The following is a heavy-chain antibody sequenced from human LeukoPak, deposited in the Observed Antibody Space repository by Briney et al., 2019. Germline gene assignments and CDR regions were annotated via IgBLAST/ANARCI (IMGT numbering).Heavy chain of an antibody. V-gene: IGHV3-23*01. Sequence: GGSLRLSCAASGFTFSSSAMSWVRQAPGKGLEWVSAVSGSGGTTYYADSVKGRFTSSRDNSKNTLYLQLNSLRAEDTAIYYCAKGIMGAPRGLDSWGQGTLVIVSS. CDR1: GFTFSSSA. CDR3: AKGIMGAPRGLDS. J-gene: IGHJ4*02. D-gene: IGHD1-26*01. CDR2: VSGSGGTT.